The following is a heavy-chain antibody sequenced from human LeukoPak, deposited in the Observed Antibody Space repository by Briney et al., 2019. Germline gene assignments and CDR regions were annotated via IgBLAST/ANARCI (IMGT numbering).Heavy chain of an antibody. J-gene: IGHJ4*02. CDR3: AKGSYYDSSGSFYFDY. D-gene: IGHD3-22*01. Sequence: GESLRLSCAGSGFTFSSHWMSWVRQAPGKGLEWVSGISGSGDNTYYADSVKGRFTISRDNSKNTLYVQVNSLGTEDTAAYYCAKGSYYDSSGSFYFDYWGQGTLVTVSS. CDR2: ISGSGDNT. V-gene: IGHV3-23*01. CDR1: GFTFSSHW.